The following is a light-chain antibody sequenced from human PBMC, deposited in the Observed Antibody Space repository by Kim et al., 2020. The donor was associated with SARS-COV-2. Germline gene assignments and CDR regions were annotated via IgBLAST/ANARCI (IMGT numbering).Light chain of an antibody. CDR2: GTS. CDR1: QSVSSTY. V-gene: IGKV3-20*01. CDR3: QQYGTSPRT. J-gene: IGKJ4*01. Sequence: SPGEGATLSCRASQSVSSTYLAWYQQKSGQAPRLLIYGTSTRATGTPDRFSGIGSGTDFTLTISRLEPEDFAVYYCQQYGTSPRTFGGGTKVDIK.